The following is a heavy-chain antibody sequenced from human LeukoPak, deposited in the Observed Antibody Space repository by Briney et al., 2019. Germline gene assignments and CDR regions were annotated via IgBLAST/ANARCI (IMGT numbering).Heavy chain of an antibody. CDR3: ARGRKYGSGXXXYFDY. J-gene: IGHJ4*02. Sequence: RLACXATGFTFSXXAXSWVXXTXGXGLXCVAXXSGSGTNTYYTDSVKGRFTISRDSSKNTLYVQMNSLRADDTAVYYCARGRKYGSGXXXYFDYWGQGTLVTXXX. D-gene: IGHD3-10*01. V-gene: IGHV3-23*01. CDR1: GFTFSXXA. CDR2: XSGSGTNT.